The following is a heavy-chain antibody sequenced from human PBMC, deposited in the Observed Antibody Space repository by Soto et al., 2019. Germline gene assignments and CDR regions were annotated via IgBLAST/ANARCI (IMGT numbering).Heavy chain of an antibody. CDR1: GGTFSSYA. CDR2: IIPIFGTA. J-gene: IGHJ5*02. D-gene: IGHD3-3*01. CDR3: ARDLVAGPGAYDFWSGYPNYNWFDP. Sequence: QVQLVQSGAEVKKPGSSVKVSCKASGGTFSSYAISWVRQAPGQGLEWMGGIIPIFGTANYAQKFQGRVTITADESTSTAYMELSSLRSEDTAVYYCARDLVAGPGAYDFWSGYPNYNWFDPWGQGTLVTVSS. V-gene: IGHV1-69*01.